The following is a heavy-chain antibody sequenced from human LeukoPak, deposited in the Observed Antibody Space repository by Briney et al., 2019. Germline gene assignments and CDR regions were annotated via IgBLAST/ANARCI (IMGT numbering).Heavy chain of an antibody. CDR3: ARAVGYYGSGSSNDY. V-gene: IGHV1-46*01. CDR2: INPSGGST. CDR1: GYTLTSYY. D-gene: IGHD3-10*01. Sequence: ASVKVSCKASGYTLTSYYMHWVRQAPGQGLEWMGIINPSGGSTSYAQKFQGRVTMTRDTSTSTVYMELSSLRSEDTAVYYCARAVGYYGSGSSNDYWGQGTLVTVSS. J-gene: IGHJ4*02.